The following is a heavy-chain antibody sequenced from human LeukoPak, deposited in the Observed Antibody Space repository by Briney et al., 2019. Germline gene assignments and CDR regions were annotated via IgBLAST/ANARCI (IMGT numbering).Heavy chain of an antibody. D-gene: IGHD3-3*01. CDR2: INPSGGST. CDR1: GYTFTSYY. J-gene: IGHJ6*03. CDR3: ARAGITIFGVVPAYYYYMDV. V-gene: IGHV1-46*01. Sequence: ASVKVSCKASGYTFTSYYIHWVRQAPGQGLEWMGIINPSGGSTSYAQKFQGRVTMTRDMSTSTVYMELSSLRSEDTAVYYCARAGITIFGVVPAYYYYMDVWGKGTTVTVSS.